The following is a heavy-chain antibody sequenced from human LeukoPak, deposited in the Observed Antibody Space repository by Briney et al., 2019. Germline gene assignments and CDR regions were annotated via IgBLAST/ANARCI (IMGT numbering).Heavy chain of an antibody. Sequence: GGSLSLFCAASGFTFNSYAMSWVCQAPGKGLEWVSAIRGSGGGTYYADSVKGRFTISRDNSKNTLYLQMNSLRDEDTALYYCAKAGIGVVGYFDYWGQGTLVTVSS. CDR1: GFTFNSYA. V-gene: IGHV3-23*01. D-gene: IGHD6-19*01. CDR2: IRGSGGGT. CDR3: AKAGIGVVGYFDY. J-gene: IGHJ4*02.